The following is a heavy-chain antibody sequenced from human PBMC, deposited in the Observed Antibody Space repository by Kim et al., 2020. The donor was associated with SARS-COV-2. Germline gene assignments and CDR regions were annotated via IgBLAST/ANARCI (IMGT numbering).Heavy chain of an antibody. V-gene: IGHV4-34*01. J-gene: IGHJ3*02. CDR3: ARPSIAARPGSPSCDAFDI. D-gene: IGHD6-6*01. Sequence: SETLSLTCAVYGGSFSGYYWSWIRQPPGKGLEWIGEINHSGSTNYNPSLKSRVTISVDTSKNQFSLKLSSVTAADTAVYYCARPSIAARPGSPSCDAFDIWGQGTMGTVSS. CDR1: GGSFSGYY. CDR2: INHSGST.